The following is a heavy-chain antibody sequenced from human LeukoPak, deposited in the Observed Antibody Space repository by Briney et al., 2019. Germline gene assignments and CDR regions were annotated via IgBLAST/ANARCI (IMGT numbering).Heavy chain of an antibody. V-gene: IGHV1-24*01. CDR2: FDPEDSGP. D-gene: IGHD3-10*01. J-gene: IGHJ6*03. CDR1: GHTLTDFP. Sequence: WASVKVSCKLSGHTLTDFPLHWVRQTPGKGLEWMGGFDPEDSGPIYAQNFQGRLTMTEDTSTDTFYMELSSLRSEDTALYFCATGRGDYYYFMDVGGKGTTVIVSS. CDR3: ATGRGDYYYFMDV.